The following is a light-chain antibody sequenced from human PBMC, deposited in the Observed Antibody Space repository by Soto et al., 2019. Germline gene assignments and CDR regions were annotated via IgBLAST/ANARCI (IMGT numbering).Light chain of an antibody. Sequence: EIVLTQSPGTLSLSPGERATLSCRASQSVSASYFAWYQHKPGQAPRLLIHGASSRATGIPDRFSGSGSGTDFTLTISRLEPEDFAVYYCQQYGLSPYTFGQGTKLEI. V-gene: IGKV3-20*01. CDR2: GAS. CDR1: QSVSASY. J-gene: IGKJ2*01. CDR3: QQYGLSPYT.